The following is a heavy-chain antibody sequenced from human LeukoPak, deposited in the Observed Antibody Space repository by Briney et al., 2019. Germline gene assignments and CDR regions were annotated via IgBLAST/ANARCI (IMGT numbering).Heavy chain of an antibody. CDR1: GYTFTSYY. CDR3: ARGDSGYYYGMDV. CDR2: LNPSGGSP. Sequence: ASVKVSCKASGYTFTSYYIHWVRQAPGQELEWMGVLNPSGGSPIYPQKFQGRVTMTRDTSTSTVYMELSSLRSEDTAVYYCARGDSGYYYGMDVWGQGTTVTVSS. J-gene: IGHJ6*01. V-gene: IGHV1-46*01. D-gene: IGHD1-26*01.